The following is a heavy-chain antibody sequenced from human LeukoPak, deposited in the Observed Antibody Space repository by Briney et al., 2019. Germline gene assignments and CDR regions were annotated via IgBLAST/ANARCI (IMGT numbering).Heavy chain of an antibody. V-gene: IGHV1-18*01. J-gene: IGHJ5*02. CDR3: ARANMVRGVGSFFDRNWFDP. CDR2: ISAYNGNT. D-gene: IGHD3-10*01. CDR1: GYTFTSYG. Sequence: ASVKVFCKASGYTFTSYGISWVRQAPGQGLEWMGWISAYNGNTNYAQKLQGRVTMTTDTSTSTAYMELRSLRSDDTAVYYCARANMVRGVGSFFDRNWFDPWGQGTLVTVSS.